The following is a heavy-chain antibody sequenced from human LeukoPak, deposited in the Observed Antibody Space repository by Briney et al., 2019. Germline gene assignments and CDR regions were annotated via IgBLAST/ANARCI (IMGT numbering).Heavy chain of an antibody. V-gene: IGHV3-30*02. D-gene: IGHD2-2*01. Sequence: PGGSLRLYCVASGFTFSYYGMHWVRQAPGKGLEWVAFIRYDGSNEYYAESVKGRFTISRDNSKNTLYLQMNSLRVEDTAAYYCAKIEGKYQLPNIPDSWGQGTLVTVSS. CDR3: AKIEGKYQLPNIPDS. J-gene: IGHJ4*02. CDR1: GFTFSYYG. CDR2: IRYDGSNE.